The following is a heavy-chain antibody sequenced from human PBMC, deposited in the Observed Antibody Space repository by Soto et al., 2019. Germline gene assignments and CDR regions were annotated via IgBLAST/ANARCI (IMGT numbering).Heavy chain of an antibody. Sequence: QITLKESGPPLVKPTQTLTLTCTFSGFSLSTSGVGVGWIRQPPGKALEWLALIYWDDDKRYSPSLKSRLTITNDTSKNQVVLTMTNMYPVDTATYYCAHRRAYCSGGSCSWSRNWYFDLWGRGTLVTVSS. CDR1: GFSLSTSGVG. J-gene: IGHJ2*01. V-gene: IGHV2-5*02. CDR2: IYWDDDK. CDR3: AHRRAYCSGGSCSWSRNWYFDL. D-gene: IGHD2-15*01.